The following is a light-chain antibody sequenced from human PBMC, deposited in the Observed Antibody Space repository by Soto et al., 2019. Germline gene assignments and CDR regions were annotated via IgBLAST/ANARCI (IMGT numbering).Light chain of an antibody. Sequence: DIQMTQSPSSLSASVGDRVTITCRASQRISSYLNWYQQKPGKDPKLLIYAASSLQSGVPSRFSSSGSGTDFTLTISSLQPEDFATYYCQQSYSAPRTFGQGTKVEIK. J-gene: IGKJ1*01. CDR2: AAS. CDR1: QRISSY. V-gene: IGKV1-39*01. CDR3: QQSYSAPRT.